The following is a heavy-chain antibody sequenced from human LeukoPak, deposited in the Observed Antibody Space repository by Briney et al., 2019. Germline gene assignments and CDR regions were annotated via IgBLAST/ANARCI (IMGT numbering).Heavy chain of an antibody. J-gene: IGHJ4*02. D-gene: IGHD3-22*01. CDR1: GFTFSSYG. CDR2: IWYDGSNK. CDR3: AREREDDSSGFYYFDY. Sequence: GGSLRLSCAASGFTFSSYGMHWVRQAPGKGLEWVAVIWYDGSNKYYADSVKGRFTISRDNSKNSLYLQMNSLRAEDTAVYYCAREREDDSSGFYYFDYWGQGTLVTVSS. V-gene: IGHV3-33*01.